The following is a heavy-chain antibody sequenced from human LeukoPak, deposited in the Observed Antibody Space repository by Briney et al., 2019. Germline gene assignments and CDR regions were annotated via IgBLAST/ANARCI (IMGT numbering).Heavy chain of an antibody. V-gene: IGHV4-4*07. J-gene: IGHJ4*02. CDR3: AREYGDFDY. CDR1: GCSISSYY. CDR2: IYNSGST. Sequence: PSETLSLTCTVSGCSISSYYWSWIRQPAGKGLEWIGRIYNSGSTNYNPSFKSRVTMSVDTSKNQFALKLNFVTAADTAVYYCAREYGDFDYWGPGTLVTVSS. D-gene: IGHD4-17*01.